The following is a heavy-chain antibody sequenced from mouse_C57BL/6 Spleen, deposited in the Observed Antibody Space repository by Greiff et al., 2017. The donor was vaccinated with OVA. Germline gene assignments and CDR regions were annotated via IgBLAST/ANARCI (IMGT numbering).Heavy chain of an antibody. CDR1: GFTFSDYG. CDR2: ISSGSSTI. CDR3: ARPSRDY. J-gene: IGHJ4*01. Sequence: EVHLVESGGGLVKPGGSLTLSCAASGFTFSDYGMHWVRQAPEKGLEWVAYISSGSSTIDYADTVKGRFTISRDNAKNTLFLHMTSLRSEDTSRYYCARPSRDYWGQGTSVTVSS. V-gene: IGHV5-17*01.